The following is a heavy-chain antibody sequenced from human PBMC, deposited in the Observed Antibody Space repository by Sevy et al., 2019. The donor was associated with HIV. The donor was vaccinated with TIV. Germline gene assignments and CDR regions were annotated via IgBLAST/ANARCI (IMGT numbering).Heavy chain of an antibody. V-gene: IGHV2-5*02. D-gene: IGHD3-16*01. J-gene: IGHJ4*02. CDR3: AHTITGFRSFHY. CDR2: VYWDDDE. CDR1: GFSLTTSGVA. Sequence: SGPTLVNPTQTLTLTCAFSGFSLTTSGVAVGWFRQPPGKALEWLALVYWDDDEQYNPSLRIRLTITKDTSKNQVVLKMTNMNPVDTGTYFCAHTITGFRSFHYWGQGTLVTVSS.